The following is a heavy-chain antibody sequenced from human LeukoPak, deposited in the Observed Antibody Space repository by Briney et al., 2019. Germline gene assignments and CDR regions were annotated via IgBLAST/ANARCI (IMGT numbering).Heavy chain of an antibody. CDR2: IIPILGIA. CDR1: GGTFSSYA. Sequence: SVKVPCKASGGTFSSYAISWVRQAPGQGVEWMGRIIPILGIANYAQKFQGRVTITADKSTSTAYMELSSLRSEDTAVYYCARERYSSGRRWFDPWGQGTLVTVSS. D-gene: IGHD6-19*01. J-gene: IGHJ5*02. CDR3: ARERYSSGRRWFDP. V-gene: IGHV1-69*04.